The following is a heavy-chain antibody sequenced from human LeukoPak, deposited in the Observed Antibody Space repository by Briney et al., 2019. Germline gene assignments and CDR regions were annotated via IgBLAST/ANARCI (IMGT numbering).Heavy chain of an antibody. CDR3: ARDSAPSHSSTWYDAFDI. Sequence: PGGSLRLSCAASGFTFSSYSMNWVRQAPGKGLEWVSYMSHSGTTRYYADSVKGRFTISRDDAHNSLYLQMNSLRAEDTGVYYCARDSAPSHSSTWYDAFDIWGQGTMVTVSS. CDR1: GFTFSSYS. J-gene: IGHJ3*02. CDR2: MSHSGTTR. V-gene: IGHV3-48*04. D-gene: IGHD6-13*01.